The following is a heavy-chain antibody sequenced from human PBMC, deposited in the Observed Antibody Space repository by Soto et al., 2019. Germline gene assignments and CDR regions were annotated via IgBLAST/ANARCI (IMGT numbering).Heavy chain of an antibody. CDR3: AKALGDSTNNHIYYYYGMDV. CDR2: ISGSGGST. V-gene: IGHV3-23*01. J-gene: IGHJ6*02. CDR1: GFTFSSYA. D-gene: IGHD2-2*01. Sequence: VGSLRLSCAASGFTFSSYAMSWVRQAPGKGLEWVSAISGSGGSTYYADSVKGRFTISRDNSKNTLYLQMSSLRAEDTAVYYCAKALGDSTNNHIYYYYGMDVWGQGTTVTVSS.